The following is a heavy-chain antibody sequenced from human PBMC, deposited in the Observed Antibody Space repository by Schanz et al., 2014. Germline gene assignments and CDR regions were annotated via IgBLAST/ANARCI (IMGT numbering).Heavy chain of an antibody. V-gene: IGHV3-30-3*01. D-gene: IGHD2-15*01. CDR3: AKGMRYCSGGTCYDYYYYGLDV. CDR1: GFTLSSYA. CDR2: ISYDGSNK. J-gene: IGHJ6*02. Sequence: GQLAESGGGLVQPGGSLRLSCAAYGFTLSSYAMHWVRQAPGKGLEWVAVISYDGSNKYYADSVKGRFTISRDNSKNTLYLQMNTLRAEDTAVYYCAKGMRYCSGGTCYDYYYYGLDVWGQGTTVTVSS.